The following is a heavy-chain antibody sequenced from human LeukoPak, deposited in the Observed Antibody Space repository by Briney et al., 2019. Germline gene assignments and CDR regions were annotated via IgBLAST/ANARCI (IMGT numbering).Heavy chain of an antibody. D-gene: IGHD1-26*01. CDR2: IIPIFGTA. Sequence: SVKVSCKASGGTFSSYAISWVRQAPGQGLEWMGGIIPIFGTANYAQKFQGRVTITADESTSTAYVELSSLRSEDTAVYYCARVSLPSEYSGSFDYWGQGTLVTVSS. CDR3: ARVSLPSEYSGSFDY. J-gene: IGHJ4*02. CDR1: GGTFSSYA. V-gene: IGHV1-69*13.